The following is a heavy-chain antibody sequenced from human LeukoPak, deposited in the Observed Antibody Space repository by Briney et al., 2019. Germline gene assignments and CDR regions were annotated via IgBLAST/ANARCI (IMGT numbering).Heavy chain of an antibody. D-gene: IGHD1-7*01. Sequence: ASVKVSCKASGYTFTSYGISWVRQAPGQGLEWMGWISAYNGNTNYAQKLQGRVTMTTDTSTSTAYMELRSLRSDDTAVYYCARVCSYNWYLYDYYYGMDVWGQGTTVTVSS. CDR3: ARVCSYNWYLYDYYYGMDV. CDR2: ISAYNGNT. V-gene: IGHV1-18*01. CDR1: GYTFTSYG. J-gene: IGHJ6*02.